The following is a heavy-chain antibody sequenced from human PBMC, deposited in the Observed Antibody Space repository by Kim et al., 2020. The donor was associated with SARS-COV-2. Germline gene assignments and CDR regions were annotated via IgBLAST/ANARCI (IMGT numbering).Heavy chain of an antibody. CDR3: ARHPLAYCGGDCYSGFHYYYGMDV. V-gene: IGHV5-51*01. Sequence: GASLKISCKGSGYSFTSYWIGWVRQMPGKGLEWMGIIYPGDSDTRYSPSFQGQVTISADKSISTAYLQWSSLKASDTAMYYCARHPLAYCGGDCYSGFHYYYGMDVWGQGTTVTVSS. D-gene: IGHD2-21*02. CDR2: IYPGDSDT. J-gene: IGHJ6*02. CDR1: GYSFTSYW.